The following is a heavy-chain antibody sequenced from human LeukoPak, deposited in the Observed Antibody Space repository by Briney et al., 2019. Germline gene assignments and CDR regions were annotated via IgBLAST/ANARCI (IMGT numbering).Heavy chain of an antibody. CDR3: ARDRGFFDLGSRPPDAFDI. CDR2: INPNSGGT. D-gene: IGHD3-10*01. CDR1: GYTFTGYY. V-gene: IGHV1-2*02. Sequence: ASVKVSCKASGYTFTGYYMHWVRQAPGQGLEWMGWINPNSGGTNYAQKFQGRVTMTRDTSISTAYMELSRLRSDDTAVYYCARDRGFFDLGSRPPDAFDIWGQGTMVTVSS. J-gene: IGHJ3*02.